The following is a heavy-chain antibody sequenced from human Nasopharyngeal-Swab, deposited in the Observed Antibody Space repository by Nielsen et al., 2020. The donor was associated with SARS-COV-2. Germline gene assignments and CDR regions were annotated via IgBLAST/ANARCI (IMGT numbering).Heavy chain of an antibody. V-gene: IGHV3-73*01. Sequence: GESPKTPRAASGFTLSDSAIHWVLQAPGEGLEWVARIRSKGNNYATAYSASVKGRFIIFRDDPTSTAYLQMNRLKTEDTAMYYCTRCGGGCYSGRDYWGQGTLVTVSS. J-gene: IGHJ4*02. CDR1: GFTLSDSA. D-gene: IGHD2-15*01. CDR2: IRSKGNNYAT. CDR3: TRCGGGCYSGRDY.